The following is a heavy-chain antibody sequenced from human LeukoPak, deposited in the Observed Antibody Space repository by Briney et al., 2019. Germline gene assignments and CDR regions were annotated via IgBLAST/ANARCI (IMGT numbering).Heavy chain of an antibody. Sequence: AGGSLRLSCASSGFTFSSYWMSWVRQAPGKGLEWVANIKQDGSEKYYVDSVKGRFTISRDNAKNSLYLQMNSLRAEDTAVYYCARDMSDYYDSSGSKWGQGTLVTVSS. CDR2: IKQDGSEK. CDR3: ARDMSDYYDSSGSK. V-gene: IGHV3-7*03. J-gene: IGHJ4*02. D-gene: IGHD3-22*01. CDR1: GFTFSSYW.